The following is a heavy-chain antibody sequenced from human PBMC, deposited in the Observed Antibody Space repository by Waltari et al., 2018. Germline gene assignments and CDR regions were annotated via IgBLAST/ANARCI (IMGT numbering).Heavy chain of an antibody. V-gene: IGHV4-59*01. J-gene: IGHJ3*02. CDR1: GGSISSYY. D-gene: IGHD3-10*01. CDR2: IYYSGST. Sequence: QVQLQESGPGLVKPSETLSLTCTVSGGSISSYYWSWIRQPPGKGLEWIGYIYYSGSTNYNPSLKSRVTISVDPSKNQFSLKLSSVTAADTAVYYCARETIQFGDDAFDIWGQGTMVTVSS. CDR3: ARETIQFGDDAFDI.